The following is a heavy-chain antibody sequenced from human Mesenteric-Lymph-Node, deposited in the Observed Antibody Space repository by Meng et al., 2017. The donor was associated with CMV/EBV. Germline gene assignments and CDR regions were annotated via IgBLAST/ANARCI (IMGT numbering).Heavy chain of an antibody. CDR1: GGTFSSYT. V-gene: IGHV1-69*02. D-gene: IGHD6-13*01. Sequence: QVQLVQSGSAVKKPGSSVKVPCKASGGTFSSYTISWVRQAPGQGLEWMGRIIPILGIANYAQKFQGRVTITADKSTSTAYMELSSLRSEDTAVYYCAGGIAAAGSRWFDPWGQGTLVTVSS. CDR2: IIPILGIA. J-gene: IGHJ5*02. CDR3: AGGIAAAGSRWFDP.